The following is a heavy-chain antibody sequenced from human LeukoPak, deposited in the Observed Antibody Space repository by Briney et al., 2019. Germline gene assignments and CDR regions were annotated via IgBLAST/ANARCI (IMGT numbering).Heavy chain of an antibody. Sequence: PSETLSLTCTVSGGSISRYFWAWIRQPAGEGLEWIGRIYTSGSTDYNPSLKSRVTMSLDTSKNQFSLKVPSVTGADTAVYYCAREGGGQGLGWHYDVWGRGTLVTVSS. J-gene: IGHJ2*01. CDR2: IYTSGST. CDR1: GGSISRYF. D-gene: IGHD2-15*01. CDR3: AREGGGQGLGWHYDV. V-gene: IGHV4-4*07.